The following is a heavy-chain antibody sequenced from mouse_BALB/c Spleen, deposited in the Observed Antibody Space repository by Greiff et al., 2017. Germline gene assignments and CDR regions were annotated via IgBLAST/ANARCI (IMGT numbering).Heavy chain of an antibody. CDR1: GFTFSSYA. Sequence: EVQRVESGGGLVKPGGSLKLSCAASGFTFSSYAMSWVRQTPEKRLEWVASISSGGSTYYPDSVKGRFTISRDNARNILYLQMSSLRSEDTAMYYCARVGGYGSSYAMDYWGQGTLVTVSA. D-gene: IGHD1-1*01. CDR2: ISSGGST. CDR3: ARVGGYGSSYAMDY. J-gene: IGHJ3*01. V-gene: IGHV5-6-5*01.